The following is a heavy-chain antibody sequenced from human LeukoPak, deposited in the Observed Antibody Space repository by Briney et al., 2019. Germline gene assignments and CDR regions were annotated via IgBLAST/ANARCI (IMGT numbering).Heavy chain of an antibody. CDR1: GGSISSYY. CDR3: AREDLEAGGFDY. V-gene: IGHV4-59*01. J-gene: IGHJ4*02. D-gene: IGHD6-25*01. Sequence: SETLSLTCTVSGGSISSYYWSWIRQPPGKGLEWIGYIYYSGSTNYNPSLKSRVTISVDTSKNQFSLKLSSVTAADTAVYYCAREDLEAGGFDYWGQGTLVTVSS. CDR2: IYYSGST.